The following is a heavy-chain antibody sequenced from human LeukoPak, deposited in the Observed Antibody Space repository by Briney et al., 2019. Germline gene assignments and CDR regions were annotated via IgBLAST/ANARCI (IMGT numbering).Heavy chain of an antibody. V-gene: IGHV3-72*01. CDR2: IKNKANGYGT. Sequence: GGSLRLSCAASGFTFSDHYMVWVRQTPGKGLEWVGRIKNKANGYGTLYAASVTGRFVISRDDSKNSLYLQMNSLKTEDTAVYYCTRVHLGAATRFFDYWGQGTLVTVSS. J-gene: IGHJ4*02. D-gene: IGHD1-26*01. CDR3: TRVHLGAATRFFDY. CDR1: GFTFSDHY.